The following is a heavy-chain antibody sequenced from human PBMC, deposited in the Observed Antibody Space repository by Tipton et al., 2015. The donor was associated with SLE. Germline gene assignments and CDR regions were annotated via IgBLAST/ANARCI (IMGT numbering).Heavy chain of an antibody. D-gene: IGHD1-26*01. CDR3: ARGTGELAFDC. CDR2: ISSSGSTI. CDR1: GFTFSSYE. V-gene: IGHV3-48*03. J-gene: IGHJ4*02. Sequence: SLRLSCAASGFTFSSYEMNWVRQAPGKGLERVSYISSSGSTIYYADSVKGRFTISRDNAKNSLYLQMNSLRAEDTAVYYCARGTGELAFDCLGQGTLVTVYS.